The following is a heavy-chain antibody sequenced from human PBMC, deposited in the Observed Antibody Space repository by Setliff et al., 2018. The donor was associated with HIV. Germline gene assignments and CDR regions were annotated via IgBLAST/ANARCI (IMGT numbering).Heavy chain of an antibody. Sequence: PSETLSLTCTVSAGPISSSNYYWGWIRQPPGKGLEWIGSIYYSYSSGSTYYNPSLKSRVTISVDTSKNQFSLKLRSVTAADTAVYYCASELQGHSSSRPNYWGQGTLVTVSS. CDR2: IYYSYSSGST. CDR3: ASELQGHSSSRPNY. CDR1: AGPISSSNYY. V-gene: IGHV4-39*07. J-gene: IGHJ4*02. D-gene: IGHD6-19*01.